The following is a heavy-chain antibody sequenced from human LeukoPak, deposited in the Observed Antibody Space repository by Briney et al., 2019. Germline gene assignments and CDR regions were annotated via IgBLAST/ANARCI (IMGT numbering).Heavy chain of an antibody. CDR2: IYYSGST. V-gene: IGHV4-38-2*01. CDR3: PRVATTTNPPQRPFDY. Sequence: PSETLSLTCAVSGYSNSSGYYWGWIRQPPGKGLEWIGSIYYSGSTYYNPSLKSRVTISVDTSKNQFSLKLSSVTAADTAVYYCPRVATTTNPPQRPFDYWGQGTLVTVSS. CDR1: GYSNSSGYY. J-gene: IGHJ4*02. D-gene: IGHD5-12*01.